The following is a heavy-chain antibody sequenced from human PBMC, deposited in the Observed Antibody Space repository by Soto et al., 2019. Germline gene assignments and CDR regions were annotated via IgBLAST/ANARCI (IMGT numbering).Heavy chain of an antibody. J-gene: IGHJ6*02. CDR3: ASEWGITSQTEYYGMDV. V-gene: IGHV3-66*01. CDR1: GFTVSSNY. Sequence: PGGSLRLSCAASGFTVSSNYMSWVRQAPGKGLEWVSVIYSGGSTYYADSVKGRFTISRDNSKNTLYLQMNSLRAEDTAVYYCASEWGITSQTEYYGMDVWGQGTTVTVSS. D-gene: IGHD3-16*01. CDR2: IYSGGST.